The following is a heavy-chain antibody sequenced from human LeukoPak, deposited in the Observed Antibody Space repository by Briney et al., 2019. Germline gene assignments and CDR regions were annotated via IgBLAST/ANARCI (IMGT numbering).Heavy chain of an antibody. Sequence: GGSLRLSCEASGNYWMHWVRQVQGKGLVWVSHINSDGSLTSYADTVKGRFTISKDNAKNTVYLQINSPRSDDTAVYYCVSFYETYWGRGTLVTVSS. V-gene: IGHV3-74*01. D-gene: IGHD2/OR15-2a*01. CDR3: VSFYETY. CDR1: GNYW. CDR2: INSDGSLT. J-gene: IGHJ4*02.